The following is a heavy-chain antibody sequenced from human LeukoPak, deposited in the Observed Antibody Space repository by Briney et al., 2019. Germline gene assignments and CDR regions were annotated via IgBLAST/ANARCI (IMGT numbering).Heavy chain of an antibody. V-gene: IGHV4-39*02. D-gene: IGHD2-15*01. CDR1: GGSISSYY. CDR3: ARLEYTTSFYWDY. CDR2: FYYSGDT. J-gene: IGHJ4*02. Sequence: SETLSLTCTASGGSISSYYWGWIRPAPGKGLEWIGSFYYSGDTYYHPSLKSRVTISVDTSKNHFSLTLRSVTAADTAVYYCARLEYTTSFYWDYWGQGTLVTVSS.